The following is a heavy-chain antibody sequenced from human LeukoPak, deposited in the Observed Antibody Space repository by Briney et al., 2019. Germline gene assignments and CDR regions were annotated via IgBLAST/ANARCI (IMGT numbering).Heavy chain of an antibody. Sequence: PSETLSLTCLVSGEPISSYYWSWIRQAPGRGPEYIGNIYYNGNTNYNPSLESRVTISVDASKNQFSLKVDSVSAADTAVYYCARGDYDFWSGNWRFDPWGQGTLVTVSS. CDR2: IYYNGNT. D-gene: IGHD3-3*01. J-gene: IGHJ5*02. CDR3: ARGDYDFWSGNWRFDP. V-gene: IGHV4-59*01. CDR1: GEPISSYY.